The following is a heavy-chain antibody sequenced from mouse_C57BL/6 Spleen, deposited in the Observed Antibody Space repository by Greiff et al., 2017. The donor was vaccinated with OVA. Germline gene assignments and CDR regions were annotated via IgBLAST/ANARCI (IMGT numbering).Heavy chain of an antibody. J-gene: IGHJ4*01. D-gene: IGHD2-1*01. Sequence: VKLMESGAELVRPGTSVKMSCKASGYTFTNYWIGWAKQRPGHGLEWIGDIYPGGGYTNYNEKFKGKATLTADKSSSTAYMQFSSLTSEDSAIYYCARSGGNPYYAMDYWGQGTSVTVSS. CDR3: ARSGGNPYYAMDY. CDR2: IYPGGGYT. CDR1: GYTFTNYW. V-gene: IGHV1-63*01.